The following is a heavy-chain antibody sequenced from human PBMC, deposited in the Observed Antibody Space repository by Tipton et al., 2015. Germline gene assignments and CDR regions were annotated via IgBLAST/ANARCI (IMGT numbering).Heavy chain of an antibody. CDR2: IYASGST. V-gene: IGHV4-4*07. J-gene: IGHJ4*02. Sequence: TLSLTCTVSGGSISSDYWTWIRQPAGKGLEWIGRIYASGSTTYNPSLKSRVTMSLDTSKSQFSLNLTSATAADTAVYYCARQTGFNWGQGTMVTVSS. D-gene: IGHD3-10*01. CDR1: GGSISSDY. CDR3: ARQTGFN.